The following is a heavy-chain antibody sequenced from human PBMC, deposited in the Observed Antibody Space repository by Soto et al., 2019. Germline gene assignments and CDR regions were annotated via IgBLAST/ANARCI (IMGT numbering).Heavy chain of an antibody. D-gene: IGHD2-21*01. J-gene: IGHJ3*02. V-gene: IGHV3-23*01. Sequence: GRSLRLSCAASGFTFSSYAMSWVRQAPGKGLEWVSAISGSGGSTYYADSVKGRFTISRDNSKNTLYLQMNSLRAEDTAVYYCAKDRIVVVDHDAFDIWGQGTMVTVSS. CDR2: ISGSGGST. CDR1: GFTFSSYA. CDR3: AKDRIVVVDHDAFDI.